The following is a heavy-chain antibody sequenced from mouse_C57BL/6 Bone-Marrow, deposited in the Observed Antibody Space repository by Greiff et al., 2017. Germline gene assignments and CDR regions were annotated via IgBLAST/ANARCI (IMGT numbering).Heavy chain of an antibody. CDR1: ISLSTSGMGL. CDR3: WGGGQNYGSSYCFDY. Sequence: QVTLKVSGPGILQPSPTLSLACTFSGISLSTSGMGLSWLRKPPGKALEWLASIWNNDNYYNPSLKSRLTISKETSNYQVFLKLTSVDTADSATYYGAWGGGQNYGSSYCFDYWGQGTTLTVSS. D-gene: IGHD1-1*01. CDR2: WNNDNY. J-gene: IGHJ2*01. V-gene: IGHV8-2*01.